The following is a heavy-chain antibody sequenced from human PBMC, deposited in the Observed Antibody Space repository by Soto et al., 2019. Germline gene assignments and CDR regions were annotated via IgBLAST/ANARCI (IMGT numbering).Heavy chain of an antibody. V-gene: IGHV4-34*12. CDR3: ARPHYDSNTFYYFFDL. J-gene: IGHJ4*02. Sequence: KASETLSLTCAVYGGPFSWYSWSWIRQPPGKGLEWIGEIFLGGSANYSPSLKSRVTISVDTSKNQFSLELSSVTAADTAVYYCARPHYDSNTFYYFFDLWGQGTLVTVSS. CDR1: GGPFSWYS. D-gene: IGHD3-22*01. CDR2: IFLGGSA.